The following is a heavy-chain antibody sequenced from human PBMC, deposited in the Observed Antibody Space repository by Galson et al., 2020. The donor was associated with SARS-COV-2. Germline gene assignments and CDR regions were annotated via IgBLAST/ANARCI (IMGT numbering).Heavy chain of an antibody. V-gene: IGHV6-1*01. CDR1: GDRVSSNNAA. CDR3: ARGWTYYYDRSGYDHFDS. CDR2: TYFRSKWYH. D-gene: IGHD3-22*01. J-gene: IGHJ4*02. Sequence: SQTLSLTCAISGDRVSSNNAAWNWLRQSPSRGLEWLGLTYFRSKWYHDYEVTLESRMTISPDTSKNQFSLQLNSVTPEDSAVYFCARGWTYYYDRSGYDHFDSWGQGTLVTVSS.